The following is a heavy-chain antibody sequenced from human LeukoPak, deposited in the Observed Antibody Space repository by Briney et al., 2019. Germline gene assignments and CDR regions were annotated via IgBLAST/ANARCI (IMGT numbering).Heavy chain of an antibody. CDR1: GGSISSYY. CDR3: ARGVYIAAAQYGY. D-gene: IGHD6-13*01. V-gene: IGHV4-59*01. CDR2: IYYSGTT. Sequence: SETLSLTCTVSGGSISSYYWSWIRQPPGKGLEWIGYIYYSGTTNYNPSLKSRVTISVDTSKNQFSLKLSSVSAADTAVYYCARGVYIAAAQYGYWGQGTLVTVSS. J-gene: IGHJ4*02.